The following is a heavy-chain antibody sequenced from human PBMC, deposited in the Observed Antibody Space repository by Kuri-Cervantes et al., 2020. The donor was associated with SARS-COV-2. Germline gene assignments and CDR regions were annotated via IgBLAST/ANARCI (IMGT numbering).Heavy chain of an antibody. J-gene: IGHJ3*02. CDR2: ISYDGSNK. Sequence: GESLKISCAASGFTFSSYAMHWVRQAPGKGLEWVAVISYDGSNKYYADSVKRRFTISRDNSKNTLYLQMNSLRAEDTAVYYCAIYCSSTSCYTNAFDIWGQGTMVTVSS. V-gene: IGHV3-30*04. CDR1: GFTFSSYA. D-gene: IGHD2-2*02. CDR3: AIYCSSTSCYTNAFDI.